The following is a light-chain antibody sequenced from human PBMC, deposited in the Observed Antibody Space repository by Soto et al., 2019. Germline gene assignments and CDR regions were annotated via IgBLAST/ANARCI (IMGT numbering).Light chain of an antibody. CDR2: DAS. CDR3: QQRSNWPT. CDR1: PSVSSY. J-gene: IGKJ4*01. Sequence: EIVLTQSPATLSLSPGERATLSCRASPSVSSYLAWYQQKPGQAPRLLIYDASNRATVIPARFSGSGSAPDFTLTISSLEPEDFAVYYCQQRSNWPTFGGGTKVEIK. V-gene: IGKV3-11*01.